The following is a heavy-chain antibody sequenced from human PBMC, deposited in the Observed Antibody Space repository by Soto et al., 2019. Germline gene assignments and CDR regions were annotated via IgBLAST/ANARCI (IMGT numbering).Heavy chain of an antibody. V-gene: IGHV1-8*01. J-gene: IGHJ4*02. CDR1: GYTFTSYD. CDR2: MNPNSGNT. Sequence: ASVKLSCKASGYTFTSYDINWVRQATGQGLEWMGWMNPNSGNTGYAQKSQGRVTMTRNTSISTAYMELSSLRSEDTAVYYCARAQIYSSSSPFDYWGQGTLVTVS. D-gene: IGHD6-6*01. CDR3: ARAQIYSSSSPFDY.